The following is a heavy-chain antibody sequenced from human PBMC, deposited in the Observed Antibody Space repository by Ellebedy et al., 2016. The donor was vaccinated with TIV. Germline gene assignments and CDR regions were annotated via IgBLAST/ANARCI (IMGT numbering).Heavy chain of an antibody. CDR2: IHPSDSYA. Sequence: GESLKISCMASGYTFTNFWLNCVRQMPGRGLEWMGRIHPSDSYAYYSPSFQGHVTMSVDNSLNIAYLPWSSLKASDTAIYYCARVYYGSTTDHWGQGALVTVSS. V-gene: IGHV5-10-1*01. D-gene: IGHD3-16*01. J-gene: IGHJ4*02. CDR3: ARVYYGSTTDH. CDR1: GYTFTNFW.